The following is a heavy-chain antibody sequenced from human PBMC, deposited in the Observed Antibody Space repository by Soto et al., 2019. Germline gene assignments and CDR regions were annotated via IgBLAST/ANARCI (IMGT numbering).Heavy chain of an antibody. J-gene: IGHJ3*02. D-gene: IGHD3-22*01. CDR1: GGSISSYY. CDR3: ARDSFYDSSGYPGAFDI. V-gene: IGHV4-4*07. CDR2: IYTSGST. Sequence: SKTLSLTCTVSGGSISSYYWSWIRQSAGKGLEWIGRIYTSGSTNYNPSLKSRVTMSVDTSKNQFSLTLSSVTAADTAVYYCARDSFYDSSGYPGAFDIWGQGTMVTVSS.